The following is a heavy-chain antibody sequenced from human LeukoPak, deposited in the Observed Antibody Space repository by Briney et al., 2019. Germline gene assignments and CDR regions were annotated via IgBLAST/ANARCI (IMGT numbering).Heavy chain of an antibody. CDR3: AREYGGGYSYGYYY. CDR2: VIPTLGIA. CDR1: GGTFSSYA. Sequence: SVKVSCKASGGTFSSYAISWVRQAPGQGLEWVGRVIPTLGIANYAQSFQGRVTITADKSTGTAYMQLSSLRSEDTAVYYCAREYGGGYSYGYYYWGQGTLVTVSS. D-gene: IGHD5-18*01. V-gene: IGHV1-69*04. J-gene: IGHJ4*02.